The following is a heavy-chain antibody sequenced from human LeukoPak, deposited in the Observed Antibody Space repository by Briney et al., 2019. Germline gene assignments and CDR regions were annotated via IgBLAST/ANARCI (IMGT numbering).Heavy chain of an antibody. D-gene: IGHD3-22*01. V-gene: IGHV3-20*04. CDR1: GFTFDDYG. Sequence: GGSLRLSCVASGFTFDDYGMGWVRQVPGKGLEWVSGTNWNGGSTGYADSVKGRFTISRDNAKNSLYLQMNSLRAERTAFYYCARGTEVYYDSSSYYSYWGQGTLVTVSS. CDR2: TNWNGGST. CDR3: ARGTEVYYDSSSYYSY. J-gene: IGHJ4*02.